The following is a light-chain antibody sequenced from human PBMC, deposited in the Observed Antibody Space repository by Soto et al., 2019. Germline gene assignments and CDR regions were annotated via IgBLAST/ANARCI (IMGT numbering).Light chain of an antibody. CDR3: QPRGTWPPS. CDR2: DAS. Sequence: ENVLTQSPGALSLSPGENATLSCRTSQSVSAYFAWYQQKLGQAPRLLIYDASKRATGIPTRFSGSGSGTDFTLTISSLEHEDFAVYYCQPRGTWPPSFGQGTKVEV. V-gene: IGKV3-11*01. CDR1: QSVSAY. J-gene: IGKJ1*01.